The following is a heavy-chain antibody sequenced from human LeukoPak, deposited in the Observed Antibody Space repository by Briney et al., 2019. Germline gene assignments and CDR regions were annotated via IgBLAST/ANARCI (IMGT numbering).Heavy chain of an antibody. Sequence: GGSLRLSCAASGFTVSSNYVSWVRQAPGKGLEWVSVIYSGGSTYYADSVKGRFTISRDNSKNTLYLQMNSLRAEDTAVYYCARLNYGDPLDYWGQGTLVTVSS. CDR1: GFTVSSNY. CDR2: IYSGGST. V-gene: IGHV3-53*01. CDR3: ARLNYGDPLDY. J-gene: IGHJ4*02. D-gene: IGHD4-17*01.